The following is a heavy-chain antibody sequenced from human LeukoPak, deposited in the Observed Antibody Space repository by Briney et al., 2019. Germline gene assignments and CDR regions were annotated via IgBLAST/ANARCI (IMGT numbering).Heavy chain of an antibody. CDR2: VYYSGGT. D-gene: IGHD3-22*01. CDR3: ARQLLHDISGYFDY. Sequence: PSETLSLTCSVSGVSISSSVYYWAWIRQPPGKGLEWIGTVYYSGGTYYNSSLKSRLTISVDTSKNHFSLTLSSVTAADTAVYYCARQLLHDISGYFDYWGQGSLVTVSS. J-gene: IGHJ4*02. V-gene: IGHV4-39*01. CDR1: GVSISSSVYY.